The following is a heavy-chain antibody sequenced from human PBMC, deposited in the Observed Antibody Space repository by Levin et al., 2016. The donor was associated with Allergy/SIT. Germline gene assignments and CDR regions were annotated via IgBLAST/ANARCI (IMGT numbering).Heavy chain of an antibody. D-gene: IGHD6-13*01. J-gene: IGHJ4*02. CDR3: ARDLIWYSSSSGLTLSNYFDY. CDR1: GFTFSSYS. V-gene: IGHV3-21*01. Sequence: GESLKISCAASGFTFSSYSMNWVRQAPGKGLEWVSSISSSSSYIYYADSVKGRFTISRDNAKNSLYLQMNSLRAEDTAVYYCARDLIWYSSSSGLTLSNYFDYWGQGTLVTVSS. CDR2: ISSSSSYI.